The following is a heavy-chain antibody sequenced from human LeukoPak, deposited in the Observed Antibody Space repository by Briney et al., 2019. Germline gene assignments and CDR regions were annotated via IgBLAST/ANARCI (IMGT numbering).Heavy chain of an antibody. Sequence: PGGSLRLSCAASGFTFSSYAMSWVRQATGKGLEWVSGISDSGSSTAYADSVKGRFTISKDNSKNTLYLQMNSLRAEDTAVYYCAKAGAPYYGSKMDVWGQGTTVTVSS. CDR2: ISDSGSST. V-gene: IGHV3-23*01. D-gene: IGHD3-10*01. CDR3: AKAGAPYYGSKMDV. CDR1: GFTFSSYA. J-gene: IGHJ6*02.